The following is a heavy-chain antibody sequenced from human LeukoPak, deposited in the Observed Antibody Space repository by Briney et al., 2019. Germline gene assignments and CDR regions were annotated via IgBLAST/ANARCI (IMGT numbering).Heavy chain of an antibody. V-gene: IGHV4-34*01. CDR1: GGSFSGYY. CDR2: INHSGST. D-gene: IGHD3-10*01. Sequence: SETLSLTCAVYGGSFSGYYWSWIRQPPGKGLEWIGVINHSGSTNYNPSLKSRVTISVDTSKNQFSLKLSSVTAADTAVYYCARFGWFRELFDYWGQGTLVTVSS. CDR3: ARFGWFRELFDY. J-gene: IGHJ4*02.